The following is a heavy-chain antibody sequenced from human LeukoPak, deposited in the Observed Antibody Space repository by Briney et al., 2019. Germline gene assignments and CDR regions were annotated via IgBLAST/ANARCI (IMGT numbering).Heavy chain of an antibody. CDR2: ISSSSSYI. Sequence: AGSLRLSCAASGVTFSSDSMNWVRQAPGKGLDLVSSISSSSSYIYYADSVKGRFPISRDNVKNSVYLQMNRLRDEDTAVYYCAREAVAGNPPYIDYWGQGTLVTVSS. V-gene: IGHV3-21*01. CDR3: AREAVAGNPPYIDY. D-gene: IGHD6-19*01. J-gene: IGHJ4*02. CDR1: GVTFSSDS.